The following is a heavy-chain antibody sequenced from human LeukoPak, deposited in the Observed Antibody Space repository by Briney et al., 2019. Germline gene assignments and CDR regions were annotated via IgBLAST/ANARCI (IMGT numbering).Heavy chain of an antibody. Sequence: PSETLSLTCTVSGSISSYYWSWIRQPPGKGLEWIGYIYTSGSTNYNPSLKSRVTISVDTSKNQFSLDLSSVTAADTAVYYCARVSTTFDYWGQGTLVTVSS. J-gene: IGHJ4*02. CDR1: GSISSYY. CDR3: ARVSTTFDY. D-gene: IGHD2-2*01. V-gene: IGHV4-4*09. CDR2: IYTSGST.